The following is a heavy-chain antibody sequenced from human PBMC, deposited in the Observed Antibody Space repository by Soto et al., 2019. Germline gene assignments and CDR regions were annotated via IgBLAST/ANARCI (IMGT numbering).Heavy chain of an antibody. CDR1: DGSFSGYY. CDR2: INHSGST. Sequence: SETLSLTCAVYDGSFSGYYWSWIRQPPGKGLEWIGEINHSGSTNYNPSLKSRVTISVDTSKNQFSLKLSSVTAADTAFYYCARCRCCDFWSGPLPNYYYFYGMDVWGQGTTVTVSS. D-gene: IGHD3-3*01. J-gene: IGHJ6*02. V-gene: IGHV4-34*01. CDR3: ARCRCCDFWSGPLPNYYYFYGMDV.